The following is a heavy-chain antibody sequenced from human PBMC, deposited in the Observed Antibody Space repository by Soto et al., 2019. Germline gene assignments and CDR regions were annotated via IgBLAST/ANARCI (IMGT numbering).Heavy chain of an antibody. Sequence: EVQLVESGGGLVQPGGSLRLSCAASGFTFTDHYIDWVRQAPGKGLEWVGRTRNKANSYTPEYAASVKGRFTISRDDSKTSLYLQMNSLKTEDEAVYYCARVRSGGYYYLDYWGQGTLVTVSS. V-gene: IGHV3-72*01. CDR2: TRNKANSYTP. CDR3: ARVRSGGYYYLDY. CDR1: GFTFTDHY. D-gene: IGHD3-22*01. J-gene: IGHJ4*02.